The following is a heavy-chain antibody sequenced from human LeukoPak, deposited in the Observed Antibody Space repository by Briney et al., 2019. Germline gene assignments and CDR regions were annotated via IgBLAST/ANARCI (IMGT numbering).Heavy chain of an antibody. CDR2: IKQDGSEK. CDR1: GFTFSSRDW. Sequence: PGGSLRLSCVASGFTFSSRDWMTWVRQAPGKGLERVANIKQDGSEKNYVDSVKGRFTISRDNAKNSVDLQMNSLRVEDTAVYYCARVVSSRWGVRYFDWEINSHEFDYWGQGTLVTVSS. V-gene: IGHV3-7*01. D-gene: IGHD3-9*01. CDR3: ARVVSSRWGVRYFDWEINSHEFDY. J-gene: IGHJ4*02.